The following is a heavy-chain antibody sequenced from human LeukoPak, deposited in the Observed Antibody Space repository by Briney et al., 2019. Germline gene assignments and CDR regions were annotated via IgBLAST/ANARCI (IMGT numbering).Heavy chain of an antibody. Sequence: GGSLRLSCELSGFAFTTFALSWVRQAPGKGLEWVSSISGTGSARYYAASVRGRFTVSRNNSVNMVFLQMDSLRAEDTAVYFCARGFDSSNLLTDQRLFDFWGQGTLVTVSS. CDR3: ARGFDSSNLLTDQRLFDF. CDR1: GFAFTTFA. D-gene: IGHD3-9*01. V-gene: IGHV3-23*01. CDR2: ISGTGSAR. J-gene: IGHJ4*02.